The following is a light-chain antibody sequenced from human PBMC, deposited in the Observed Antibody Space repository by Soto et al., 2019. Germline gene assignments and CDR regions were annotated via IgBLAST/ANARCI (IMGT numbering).Light chain of an antibody. CDR1: QSVSSSY. V-gene: IGKV3-20*01. J-gene: IGKJ2*01. CDR2: DAS. CDR3: QQYGSSSYT. Sequence: EIVLTQSPGTLSLSPGERATLSCRASQSVSSSYLGWYQQKPGQAPRLLIYDASSRATGIPDRFSGSGSGTDFNLTISRLEPEDFAVYYCQQYGSSSYTFGQGTKVEIK.